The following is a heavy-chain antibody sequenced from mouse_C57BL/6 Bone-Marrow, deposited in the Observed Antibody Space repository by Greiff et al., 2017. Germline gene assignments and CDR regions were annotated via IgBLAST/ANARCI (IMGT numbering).Heavy chain of an antibody. V-gene: IGHV1-19*01. CDR2: INPYNGGT. D-gene: IGHD2-12*01. J-gene: IGHJ3*01. Sequence: VQLQQSGPVLVKPGASVKMSCKASGYTFTDYYMNWVKQSHGKSLEWIGVINPYNGGTSYNQKFKGKATLTVDKSSSTAYMELNSLTSEDSAVYYCARDSPGRFAYWGQGTLVTVSA. CDR1: GYTFTDYY. CDR3: ARDSPGRFAY.